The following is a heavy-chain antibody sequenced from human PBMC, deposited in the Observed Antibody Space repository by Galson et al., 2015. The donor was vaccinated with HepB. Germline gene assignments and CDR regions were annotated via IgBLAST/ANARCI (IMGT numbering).Heavy chain of an antibody. CDR3: ARAFRGVRLQWLV. CDR1: GGSISSYY. D-gene: IGHD6-19*01. Sequence: SETLSLTCTVSGGSISSYYWSWIRQPPGKGLEWIGYIYYSGSTNYNPSLKSRVTISVDTSKNQFSLKLSSVTAADTAVYYCARAFRGVRLQWLVWGQGTLVTVSS. J-gene: IGHJ4*02. V-gene: IGHV4-59*01. CDR2: IYYSGST.